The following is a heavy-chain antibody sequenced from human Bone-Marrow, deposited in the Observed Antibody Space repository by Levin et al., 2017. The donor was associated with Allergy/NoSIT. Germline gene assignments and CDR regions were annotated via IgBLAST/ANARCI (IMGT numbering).Heavy chain of an antibody. CDR1: GASVTSGTYY. CDR2: VFHTGSA. J-gene: IGHJ6*03. D-gene: IGHD3-10*01. CDR3: ARGASGSASGNYYLNFYYYMDI. V-gene: IGHV4-61*01. Sequence: SETLSLTCTVSGASVTSGTYYWTWIRQPPGTGLEWIGSVFHTGSANYNPSLKSRLTISVDTSKNQFSLNLISVTAADTAIYFCARGASGSASGNYYLNFYYYMDIWAKGTPVTVSS.